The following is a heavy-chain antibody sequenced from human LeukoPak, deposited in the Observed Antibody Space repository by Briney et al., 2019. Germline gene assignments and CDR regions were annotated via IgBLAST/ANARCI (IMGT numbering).Heavy chain of an antibody. D-gene: IGHD6-19*01. V-gene: IGHV3-23*01. CDR3: AKTIYSSGWFDYFDY. J-gene: IGHJ4*02. CDR1: GFTFSSYA. CDR2: ISGSGGST. Sequence: GSLRLSCAASGFTFSSYAMSWVRQAPGKGLAWVSAISGSGGSTYYADSVKGRFTISRDNSKNTLYLQMNSLRAEDTAVYYCAKTIYSSGWFDYFDYWGQGTLVTVSS.